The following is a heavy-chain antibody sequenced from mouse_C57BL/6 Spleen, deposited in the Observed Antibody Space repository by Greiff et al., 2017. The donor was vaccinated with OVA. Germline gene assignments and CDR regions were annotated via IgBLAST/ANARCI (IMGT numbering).Heavy chain of an antibody. CDR1: GYTFTSYW. J-gene: IGHJ1*03. Sequence: VQLQQPGAELVKPGASVKLSCKASGYTFTSYWMQWVKQRPGQGLEWIGEIDPSDSYTNYNQKFNGKATLTVDTSSSTAYVQLSSLTSEDSAVYYCARSGYDWYFDVWGTGTTVTVSS. CDR3: ARSGYDWYFDV. CDR2: IDPSDSYT. D-gene: IGHD3-1*01. V-gene: IGHV1-50*01.